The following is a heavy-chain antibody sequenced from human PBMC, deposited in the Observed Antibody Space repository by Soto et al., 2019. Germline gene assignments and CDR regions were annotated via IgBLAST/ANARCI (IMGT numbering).Heavy chain of an antibody. D-gene: IGHD1-1*01. Sequence: GGSLRLSCAASGFTFSSYAMSWVRQAPGKGLEWVSAISGSGGSTYYADSVKGRFTISRDNSKNTLYLQMNSLRAEDTAVYYCAKVLEYYYYYYGMDVWGQGTTVTVSS. J-gene: IGHJ6*02. CDR1: GFTFSSYA. CDR2: ISGSGGST. CDR3: AKVLEYYYYYYGMDV. V-gene: IGHV3-23*01.